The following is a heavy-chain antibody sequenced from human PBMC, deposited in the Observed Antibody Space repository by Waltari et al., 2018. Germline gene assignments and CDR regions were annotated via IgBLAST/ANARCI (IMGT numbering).Heavy chain of an antibody. CDR3: ARGPGGDCLDY. V-gene: IGHV4-39*07. Sequence: QLQLQESGPGLVKPSETLSLTCTVSGGSISSSSYYWGWIRQPPGKGLEWIGSIYYSGSTYYTPSLKSRVTISVDTSKNQFSLKLSSVTAADTAVYYCARGPGGDCLDYWGQGTLVTVSS. CDR1: GGSISSSSYY. D-gene: IGHD2-21*01. CDR2: IYYSGST. J-gene: IGHJ4*02.